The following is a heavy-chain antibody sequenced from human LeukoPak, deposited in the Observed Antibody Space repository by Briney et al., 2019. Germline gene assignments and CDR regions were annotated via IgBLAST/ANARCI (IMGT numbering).Heavy chain of an antibody. CDR3: ARGTTMVRGDSEFDY. Sequence: VSCKASGGTFISYAISWVRQAPGQGREWMGGIIPIFGTANYAQKFQGRVTITTDESTSTAYMELSSLRSEDTAVYYCARGTTMVRGDSEFDYWGQGTLVTVSS. D-gene: IGHD3-10*01. CDR1: GGTFISYA. CDR2: IIPIFGTA. J-gene: IGHJ4*02. V-gene: IGHV1-69*05.